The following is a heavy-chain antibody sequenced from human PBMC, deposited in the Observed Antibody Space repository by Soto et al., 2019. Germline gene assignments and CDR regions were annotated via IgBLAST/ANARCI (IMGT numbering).Heavy chain of an antibody. CDR1: GFTFSNAW. Sequence: PGGSLRLSCAASGFTFSNAWMSWVRQAPGKGLEWVGRIKSKTDGGTTDYAAPVKGRFTISRDDSKNTLYLQMNSLKTEDTAVYYCTTPDILTGYFKNAYWGQGTLVTVSS. V-gene: IGHV3-15*01. J-gene: IGHJ4*02. CDR2: IKSKTDGGTT. D-gene: IGHD3-9*01. CDR3: TTPDILTGYFKNAY.